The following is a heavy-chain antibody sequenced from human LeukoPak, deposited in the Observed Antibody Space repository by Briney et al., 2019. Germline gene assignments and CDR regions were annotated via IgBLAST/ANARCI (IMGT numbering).Heavy chain of an antibody. CDR1: GFTFSSYE. J-gene: IGHJ6*03. CDR2: ISSSGSTI. CDR3: AKGSGWEVSYYYYMDV. Sequence: GGSLRLSCAASGFTFSSYEMNWVRQAPGKGLEWVSYISSSGSTIYYADSVKGRFTISRDNSKNTLYLQMNSLRAEDTAVYYCAKGSGWEVSYYYYMDVWGKGTTVTISS. D-gene: IGHD1-26*01. V-gene: IGHV3-48*03.